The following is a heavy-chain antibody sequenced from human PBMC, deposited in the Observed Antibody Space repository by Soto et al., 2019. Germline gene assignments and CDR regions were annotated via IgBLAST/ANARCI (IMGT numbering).Heavy chain of an antibody. CDR3: TIEGYCSSTSCRTGYYYYGMDV. V-gene: IGHV3-15*07. J-gene: IGHJ6*02. CDR1: GFTFSNAW. CDR2: IKSKTDGGTT. D-gene: IGHD2-2*01. Sequence: GGSLRLSCAASGFTFSNAWMNWVRQAPGKGLEWVGRIKSKTDGGTTDYAAPVKGRFTISRDDSKNTLYLQMNSLKTEDTAVYYCTIEGYCSSTSCRTGYYYYGMDVWGQGTTVTVSS.